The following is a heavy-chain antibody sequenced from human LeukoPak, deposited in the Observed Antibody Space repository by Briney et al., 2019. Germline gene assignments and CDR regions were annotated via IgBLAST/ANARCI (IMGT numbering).Heavy chain of an antibody. CDR3: AKDLVVVVVAATPEGY. CDR2: ISSIDSTI. J-gene: IGHJ4*02. V-gene: IGHV3-11*01. Sequence: GGSLRLSCAASGFTFSDYYMSWIRQAPGKGLEWVSFISSIDSTIYYADSVKGRFTISRDNAKNSLYLQMNSLRAEDTAVYYCAKDLVVVVVAATPEGYWGQGTLVTVSS. D-gene: IGHD2-15*01. CDR1: GFTFSDYY.